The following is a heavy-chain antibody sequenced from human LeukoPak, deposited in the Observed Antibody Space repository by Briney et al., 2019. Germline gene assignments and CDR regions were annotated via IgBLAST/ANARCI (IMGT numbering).Heavy chain of an antibody. CDR3: ARGQARLAWFDP. CDR2: IYHSGTT. J-gene: IGHJ5*02. V-gene: IGHV4-38-2*02. CDR1: GYSISSGYY. D-gene: IGHD6-19*01. Sequence: SETLSLTCTVSGYSISSGYYWGWIRLPPGKGLEWIGTIYHSGTTYYNPSLKSRVTMSVDTSKNQFSLRLRSVTAADTAVYYCARGQARLAWFDPWGQGTLVTVSS.